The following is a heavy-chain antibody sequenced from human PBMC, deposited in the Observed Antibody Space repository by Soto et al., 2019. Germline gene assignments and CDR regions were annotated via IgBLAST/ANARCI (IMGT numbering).Heavy chain of an antibody. CDR3: ATAPPAAAGFDD. V-gene: IGHV1-3*01. CDR2: INAGNGNT. CDR1: GYTFTSYA. Sequence: ASVKVSCTASGYTFTSYAMHWVRQAPGQRLEWMGWINAGNGNTKYSQKFQGRVTITGDTSASTAYMELSSLRSEDTAVYYCATAPPAAAGFDDWGQGTLVTVYS. J-gene: IGHJ4*02. D-gene: IGHD6-13*01.